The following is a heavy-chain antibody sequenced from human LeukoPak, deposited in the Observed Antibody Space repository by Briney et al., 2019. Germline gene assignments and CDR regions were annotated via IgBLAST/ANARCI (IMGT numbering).Heavy chain of an antibody. CDR3: ASPAAHCGGDCYFDY. V-gene: IGHV1-69*06. CDR2: NIPIFGTA. J-gene: IGHJ4*02. Sequence: SVKVSCKASGGTFSSYAISWVRQAPGQGLEWMGGNIPIFGTANYAQKFQGRVTITADKSTSTAYMELSSLRSEDTAVYYCASPAAHCGGDCYFDYWGQGTLVTVSS. D-gene: IGHD2-21*02. CDR1: GGTFSSYA.